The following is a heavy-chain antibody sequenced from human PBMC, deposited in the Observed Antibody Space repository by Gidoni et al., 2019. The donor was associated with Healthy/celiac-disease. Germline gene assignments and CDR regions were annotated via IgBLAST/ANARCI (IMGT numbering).Heavy chain of an antibody. J-gene: IGHJ2*01. V-gene: IGHV3-43*01. Sequence: EVQLVESGGVVVQPGGSLRLSCAPSGFTFVDYTMHWVRQAPGKGLEWVSLISWDGGSTYYADAVKGRFTISRDNSKNSLYLQMNSLRTEDTDLYYCAKDGSIAVAGTNWYFDLWGRGTLVTVSS. D-gene: IGHD6-19*01. CDR1: GFTFVDYT. CDR2: ISWDGGST. CDR3: AKDGSIAVAGTNWYFDL.